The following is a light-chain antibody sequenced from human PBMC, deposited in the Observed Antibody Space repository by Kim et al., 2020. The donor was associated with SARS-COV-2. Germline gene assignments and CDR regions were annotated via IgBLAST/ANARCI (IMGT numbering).Light chain of an antibody. CDR1: SSDVGGFYY. Sequence: QSALTQPPSASGSPGQSVTISCTGTSSDVGGFYYVSWYQQLPGKAPKLLIYEVTQRPSGVPDRFSGSKSGNTASLTVSGLQADDEADYYCSSFAGSNNFEIFGTGTKVTVL. J-gene: IGLJ1*01. CDR2: EVT. V-gene: IGLV2-8*01. CDR3: SSFAGSNNFEI.